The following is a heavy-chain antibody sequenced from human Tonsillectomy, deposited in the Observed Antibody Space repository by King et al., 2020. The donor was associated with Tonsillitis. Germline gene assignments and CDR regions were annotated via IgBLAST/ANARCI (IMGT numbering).Heavy chain of an antibody. Sequence: VQLVQSGAEVKKPGASVKVSCKASGYTFTGYYMHWVRQAPGQGLDWLGWLNPNSGGTNYAQKIQGRVTMTRDTSISTAYMELSRLRSDDTAVYYCARDSELWFGENDYWGQGTLVTVSS. D-gene: IGHD3-10*01. CDR3: ARDSELWFGENDY. CDR1: GYTFTGYY. J-gene: IGHJ4*02. V-gene: IGHV1-2*02. CDR2: LNPNSGGT.